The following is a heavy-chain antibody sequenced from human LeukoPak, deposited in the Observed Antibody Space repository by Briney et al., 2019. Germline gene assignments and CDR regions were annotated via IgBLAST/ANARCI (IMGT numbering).Heavy chain of an antibody. V-gene: IGHV4-39*01. CDR2: IYYSGST. Sequence: PSETLCLSCIEPRGSINSSSYCSGWIRQPPGKGMEWIGTIYYSGSTYYNPSLKSRVTISVDKSQNLFSLKQRSVTAEDTAVYYCAKRYYYDNSCYCDSWGQGTLVSVSS. D-gene: IGHD3-22*01. J-gene: IGHJ4*02. CDR1: RGSINSSSYC. CDR3: AKRYYYDNSCYCDS.